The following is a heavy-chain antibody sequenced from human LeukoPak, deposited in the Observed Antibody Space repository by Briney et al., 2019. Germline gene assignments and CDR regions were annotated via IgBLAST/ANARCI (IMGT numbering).Heavy chain of an antibody. CDR2: IRGKPNSYPT. J-gene: IGHJ4*02. CDR1: GFTFSGSS. CDR3: TGNDFWSTY. D-gene: IGHD3-3*01. Sequence: GGSLRLSCAASGFTFSGSSLQWVRQASGKGLEWLGRIRGKPNSYPTAYAASVKSRFTISRDDSKYTAYLQMNSLKTEDTAVYYCTGNDFWSTYWGQGTLVTVSS. V-gene: IGHV3-73*01.